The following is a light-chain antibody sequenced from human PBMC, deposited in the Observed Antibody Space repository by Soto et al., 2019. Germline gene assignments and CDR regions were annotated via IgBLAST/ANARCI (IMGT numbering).Light chain of an antibody. J-gene: IGLJ1*01. V-gene: IGLV2-14*01. Sequence: QSVLTQPASVSGSPGQSITISCTGTSSDVGGYNYVSWYQQYPGKAPKLMIYEVSNRPSGVSNRFSGSKFGSSASLTISGLQAEDEADYYCAAWDDSLSGPGNYVFGTGTKLTVL. CDR3: AAWDDSLSGPGNYV. CDR1: SSDVGGYNY. CDR2: EVS.